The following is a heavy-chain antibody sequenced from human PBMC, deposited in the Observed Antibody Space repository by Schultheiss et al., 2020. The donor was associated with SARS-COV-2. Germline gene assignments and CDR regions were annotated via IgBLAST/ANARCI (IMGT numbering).Heavy chain of an antibody. Sequence: SQTLSLTCTVSGGSISSGGYYWSWIRQHPGKGLEWIGYSYYSGSTNYNASLKSRVTISVDTSKNQFSLRLSSVTAADTAVYYCARGGYCTGGVCSLYYYYGMDVWGQGTTVTVSS. J-gene: IGHJ6*02. CDR2: SYYSGST. CDR1: GGSISSGGYY. V-gene: IGHV4-61*08. D-gene: IGHD2-8*02. CDR3: ARGGYCTGGVCSLYYYYGMDV.